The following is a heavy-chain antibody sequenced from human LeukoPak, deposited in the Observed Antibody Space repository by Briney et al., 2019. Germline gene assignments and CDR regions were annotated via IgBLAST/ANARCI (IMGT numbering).Heavy chain of an antibody. J-gene: IGHJ4*02. CDR3: ARGYSSSWYAFDY. CDR2: IYHSGST. CDR1: GYSISSGYY. D-gene: IGHD6-13*01. Sequence: SETLSLTCTVSGYSISSGYYWGWIRQPPGKGLEWIGSIYHSGSTYYNPSLKSRVTISVDTSKNQFSLKLSSVTAADTAVYYCARGYSSSWYAFDYWGQGTLVTVSS. V-gene: IGHV4-38-2*02.